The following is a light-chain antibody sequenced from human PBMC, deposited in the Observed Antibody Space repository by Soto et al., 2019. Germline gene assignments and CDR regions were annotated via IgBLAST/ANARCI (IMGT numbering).Light chain of an antibody. J-gene: IGLJ1*01. Sequence: LTQSPSASGSPGQSVTISCTGTSSDIVGYNSVSWYQQHPGKAPKVMIYDVTKRPSGVPDRFSGSKSGNTASLTVSALQAEDEADYYCSSYTDRKNLVFGTGTKVTVL. CDR1: SSDIVGYNS. CDR2: DVT. V-gene: IGLV2-8*01. CDR3: SSYTDRKNLV.